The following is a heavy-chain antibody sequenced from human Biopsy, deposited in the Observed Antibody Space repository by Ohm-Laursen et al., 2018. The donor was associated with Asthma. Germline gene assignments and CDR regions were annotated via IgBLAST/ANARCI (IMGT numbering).Heavy chain of an antibody. D-gene: IGHD3-16*01. V-gene: IGHV4-59*01. J-gene: IGHJ4*02. CDR3: ARDQGDSKFDY. Sequence: PSQTLSLTCTFSGGSINSDYWSWIRQPPGKGLEWIGLSSYSGFRKYNPSLKSRVTISVDTSKNQLSLNLTSVIAADTAVYYCARDQGDSKFDYWGQGILVTVSP. CDR1: GGSINSDY. CDR2: SSYSGFR.